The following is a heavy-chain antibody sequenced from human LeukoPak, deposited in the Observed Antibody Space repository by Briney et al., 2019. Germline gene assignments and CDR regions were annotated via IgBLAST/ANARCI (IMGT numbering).Heavy chain of an antibody. CDR1: GHTLTSNY. V-gene: IGHV1-46*01. Sequence: ASVKVSCKASGHTLTSNYIHGVRQAPGQGLECMGMIYPRDGSTSYAQKFQGRVTVTRDTSTSTVHMELSGLRSEDTAVYYCARDQEGFDYWGQGTLVTVSS. J-gene: IGHJ4*02. CDR2: IYPRDGST. CDR3: ARDQEGFDY.